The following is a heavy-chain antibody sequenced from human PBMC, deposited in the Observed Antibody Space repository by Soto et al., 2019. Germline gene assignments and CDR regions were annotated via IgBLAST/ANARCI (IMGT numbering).Heavy chain of an antibody. Sequence: PSETLSLTCTVSGGSISSGGYYWSWIRQHPGKGLEWIGYIYYSGSTYYNPSLKSRVTISVDASKNQFSLKLSSVTAADTAVYYCARARSRFLEWLFRGYYGMDVWGQGTTVTVSS. CDR1: GGSISSGGYY. CDR2: IYYSGST. J-gene: IGHJ6*02. CDR3: ARARSRFLEWLFRGYYGMDV. V-gene: IGHV4-31*03. D-gene: IGHD3-3*01.